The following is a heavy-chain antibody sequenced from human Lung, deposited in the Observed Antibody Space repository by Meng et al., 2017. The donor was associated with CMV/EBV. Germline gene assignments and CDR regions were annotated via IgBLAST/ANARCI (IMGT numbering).Heavy chain of an antibody. D-gene: IGHD3-16*01. J-gene: IGHJ6*02. CDR3: ARGGGGFYGMDV. V-gene: IGHV4-61*01. CDR1: GGSVSSGSHY. Sequence: TVSGGSVSSGSHYWSWIRQPPGKGLEWIGYIYYSGSTNYNPSLKSRVTISVDTSKNQFSLKLSSVTAADTAVYYCARGGGGFYGMDVWGQGTTVTVSS. CDR2: IYYSGST.